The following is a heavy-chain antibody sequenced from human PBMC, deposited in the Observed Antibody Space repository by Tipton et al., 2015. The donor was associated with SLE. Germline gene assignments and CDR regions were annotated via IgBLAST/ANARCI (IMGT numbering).Heavy chain of an antibody. Sequence: GLVKPSETLSLTCSVSGGSITNYYWSWIRQSPGKGLEWIGNAHHSGTQTYNPSLKGRVTIVVDTSTSQFSLRLTSVTAADTAVYYCARSMLTTKRVFDYWGQGTLVTVSS. CDR2: AHHSGTQ. CDR3: ARSMLTTKRVFDY. CDR1: GGSITNYY. J-gene: IGHJ4*02. V-gene: IGHV4-59*01. D-gene: IGHD3-16*01.